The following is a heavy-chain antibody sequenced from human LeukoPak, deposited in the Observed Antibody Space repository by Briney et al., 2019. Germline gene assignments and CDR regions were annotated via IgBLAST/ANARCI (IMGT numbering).Heavy chain of an antibody. D-gene: IGHD3-16*01. CDR2: ISSSSRHI. J-gene: IGHJ4*02. CDR3: ARDRDNEEYVWGTAIWF. Sequence: GGSLRLSCAASGFTFSDYTINWVRQAPGKGLEWVSSISSSSRHIYYADSVKGRFTISRDNAKNSVYLDMNSLRGEDTAVYYCARDRDNEEYVWGTAIWFWGQGTLVTVSS. V-gene: IGHV3-21*01. CDR1: GFTFSDYT.